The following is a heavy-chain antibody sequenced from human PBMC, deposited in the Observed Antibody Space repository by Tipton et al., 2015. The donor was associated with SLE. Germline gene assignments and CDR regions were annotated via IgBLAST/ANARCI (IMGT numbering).Heavy chain of an antibody. V-gene: IGHV3-48*03. CDR1: GITFSLYE. D-gene: IGHD1-1*01. Sequence: SLRLSCAASGITFSLYEMNWVRQSPGKGLEWISYISSTGSAIYYADSVKGRFTISRDNAKNSVFLQMSSLRGEDAALYYCARGPALDSTGYYMDVWGRGTTVIVSS. CDR3: ARGPALDSTGYYMDV. J-gene: IGHJ6*03. CDR2: ISSTGSAI.